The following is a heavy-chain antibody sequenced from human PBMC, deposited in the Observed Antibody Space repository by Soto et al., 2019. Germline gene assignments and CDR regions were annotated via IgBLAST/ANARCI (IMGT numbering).Heavy chain of an antibody. CDR1: GFTFSDNW. Sequence: EVKVVESGGGLVQPGGPLRLSSAASGFTFSDNWMHWVRQPPGKGPVWVSRISGDASSTSYADSVKGRFTISRDSAKNTVYLQMDSLRVEDTAVYYCTRGGTRTTYWGLFDSWGQGTLVTVSS. CDR3: TRGGTRTTYWGLFDS. J-gene: IGHJ4*02. CDR2: ISGDASST. D-gene: IGHD7-27*01. V-gene: IGHV3-74*01.